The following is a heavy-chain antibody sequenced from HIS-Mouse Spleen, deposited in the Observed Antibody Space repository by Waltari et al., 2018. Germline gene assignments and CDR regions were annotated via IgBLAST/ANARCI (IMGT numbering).Heavy chain of an antibody. D-gene: IGHD6-13*01. J-gene: IGHJ2*01. V-gene: IGHV4-39*07. CDR3: AREIPYSSSWYDWYFDL. CDR2: IYYSGST. Sequence: QLQLQESGPGLVKPSETLSLTCTVSGGSISSSSYYWGWIRQPPGKGLEWIWSIYYSGSTYYNPSLQCRVTISVDTSKNQFSLKLSAVTAADTAVYYCAREIPYSSSWYDWYFDLWGRGTLVTVSS. CDR1: GGSISSSSYY.